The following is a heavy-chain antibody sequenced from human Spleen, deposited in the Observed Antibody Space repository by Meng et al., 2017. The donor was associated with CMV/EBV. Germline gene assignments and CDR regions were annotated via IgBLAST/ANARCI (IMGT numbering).Heavy chain of an antibody. CDR2: ISWNSGRI. CDR1: GFSFDDYA. D-gene: IGHD3-10*01. Sequence: GGSLRLSCAASGFSFDDYAMHWVRQIPGKGLEWVSGISWNSGRIGYADSVKGRFTISRDNAKSSLYLQMNSLRAEDTALYFCTKDMHWELFADIDHWGQGTLVTVSS. CDR3: TKDMHWELFADIDH. J-gene: IGHJ4*02. V-gene: IGHV3-9*01.